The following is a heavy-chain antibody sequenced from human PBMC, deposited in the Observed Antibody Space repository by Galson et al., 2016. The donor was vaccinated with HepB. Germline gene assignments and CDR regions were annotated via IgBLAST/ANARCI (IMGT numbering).Heavy chain of an antibody. Sequence: SVKVSCKASGYTFTTNGISWVRQAPGQGLEWVAWISAHNGETNSAQKVQGSVTLTTDTSTRTAYMELRILTSDDTAVYYGARDRDRRHDYLGQGTLVTVSS. CDR2: ISAHNGET. V-gene: IGHV1-18*04. D-gene: IGHD5-24*01. CDR1: GYTFTTNG. CDR3: ARDRDRRHDY. J-gene: IGHJ4*02.